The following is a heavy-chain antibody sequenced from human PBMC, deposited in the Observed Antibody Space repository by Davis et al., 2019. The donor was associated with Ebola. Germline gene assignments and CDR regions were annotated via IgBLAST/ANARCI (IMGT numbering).Heavy chain of an antibody. CDR1: GGTFSSYA. V-gene: IGHV1-69*06. CDR3: ASRVLLLTGNYYYYYYGMDV. Sequence: SVKVSCKASGGTFSSYAISWVRQAPGQGLEWMGGIIPIFGTANYAQKFQGRVTITADKSTSTAYMELSSLRSEDTAVYYCASRVLLLTGNYYYYYYGMDVWGQGTTVTVSS. CDR2: IIPIFGTA. D-gene: IGHD1-20*01. J-gene: IGHJ6*02.